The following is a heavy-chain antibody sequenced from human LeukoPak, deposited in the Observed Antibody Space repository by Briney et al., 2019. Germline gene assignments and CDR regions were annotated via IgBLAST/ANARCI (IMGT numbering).Heavy chain of an antibody. D-gene: IGHD3-10*01. CDR1: GGSFSGYY. Sequence: SETLSLTCAVYGGSFSGYYWSWLRQPPGKGLEWIGEINHSGSTNYNPSLESRVTISQDRTKNQSPLKLKTVTAADTAAYYYWGYGSGSFNWFDPWRQGTLVPVPS. V-gene: IGHV4-34*03. J-gene: IGHJ5*02. CDR2: INHSGST. CDR3: WGYGSGSFNWFDP.